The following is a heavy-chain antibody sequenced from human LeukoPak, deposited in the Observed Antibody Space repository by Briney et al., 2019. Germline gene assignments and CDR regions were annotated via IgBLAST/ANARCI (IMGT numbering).Heavy chain of an antibody. V-gene: IGHV4-61*02. CDR1: GGSISSGSYY. J-gene: IGHJ5*02. Sequence: SQTLSLTCTVSGGSISSGSYYWSWIRQPAGKGLEWIGRIYTSGSTNYNPSLKSRVTISVDTSKNQFSLKPSSVTAADTAVYYCARTGSGSGNNRFWLDPWGQGTLVTVSS. CDR3: ARTGSGSGNNRFWLDP. D-gene: IGHD3-10*01. CDR2: IYTSGST.